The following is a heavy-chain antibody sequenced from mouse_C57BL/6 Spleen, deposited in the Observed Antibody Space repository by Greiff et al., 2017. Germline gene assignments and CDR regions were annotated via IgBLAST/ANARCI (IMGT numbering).Heavy chain of an antibody. CDR1: GFTFSSYT. CDR2: ISGGGGNT. Sequence: EVQVVESGGGLVKPGGSLELSCAASGFTFSSYTMSWVRQTPEKRLEWVATISGGGGNTYYPDSVKGRFTISRDNAKNTLYLQMSSLRSEDTALYYCARHEATPMDYWGQGTSVTVSS. D-gene: IGHD3-2*02. V-gene: IGHV5-9*01. J-gene: IGHJ4*01. CDR3: ARHEATPMDY.